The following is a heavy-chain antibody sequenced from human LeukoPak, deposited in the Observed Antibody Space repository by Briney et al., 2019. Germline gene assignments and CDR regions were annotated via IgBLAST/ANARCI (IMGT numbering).Heavy chain of an antibody. Sequence: SETLSLTCAVYGGSFSGYYWSWIRQPPGKGLEWIGEINHSGSTNYNPSLKSRVTISVDTSNNQFSLKLSSVTAADTAVYCCARSFSYGPIDFWGQGTQVTASS. V-gene: IGHV4-34*01. CDR2: INHSGST. CDR3: ARSFSYGPIDF. CDR1: GGSFSGYY. D-gene: IGHD5-18*01. J-gene: IGHJ4*02.